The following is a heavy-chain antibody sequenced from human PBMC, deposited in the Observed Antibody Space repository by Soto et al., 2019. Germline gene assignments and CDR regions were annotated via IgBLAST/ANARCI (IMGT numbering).Heavy chain of an antibody. J-gene: IGHJ4*02. CDR3: ARDHDGFDY. CDR1: GYTFTRYA. V-gene: IGHV1-3*01. CDR2: INAGDGNT. Sequence: ASVKVSCKASGYTFTRYAMHWVRQAPGQRLEWMGWINAGDGNTKYSQKFQGRVTITRHTSASTAYMDLSSLRSEDMAVYYCARDHDGFDYWGQRTLVTVS.